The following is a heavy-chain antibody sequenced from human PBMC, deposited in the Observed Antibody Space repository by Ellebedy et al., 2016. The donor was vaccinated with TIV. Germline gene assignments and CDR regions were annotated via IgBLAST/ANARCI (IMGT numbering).Heavy chain of an antibody. V-gene: IGHV3-30*03. CDR1: GFTFSSYG. CDR3: VTAIGRGYYDSSGYPFDY. D-gene: IGHD3-22*01. J-gene: IGHJ4*02. Sequence: GESLKISXAASGFTFSSYGMHWVRQAPGKGLEWVAVISYDGSNKYYADSVKGRFTISRDNSKNTLYLQMNSLRAEDTAVYYCVTAIGRGYYDSSGYPFDYWGQGTLVTVSS. CDR2: ISYDGSNK.